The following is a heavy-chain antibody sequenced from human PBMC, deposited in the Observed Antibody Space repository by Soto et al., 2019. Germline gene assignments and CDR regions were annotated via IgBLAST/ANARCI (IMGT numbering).Heavy chain of an antibody. CDR2: IYHSGST. CDR3: ARIEYGEYNGWFDP. V-gene: IGHV4-4*02. CDR1: SGSISSSNW. J-gene: IGHJ5*02. D-gene: IGHD4-17*01. Sequence: QVQLQESGPGLVKPSGTLSLTCAVSSGSISSSNWWSWARRPPGKGREWIGEIYHSGSTNYNPYLKSGVTVSVDKSKNQFSLKLRSVTAADTAVYYCARIEYGEYNGWFDPWGQGTLVTVSS.